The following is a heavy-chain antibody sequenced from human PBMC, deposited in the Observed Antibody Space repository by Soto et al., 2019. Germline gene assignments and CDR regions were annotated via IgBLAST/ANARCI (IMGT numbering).Heavy chain of an antibody. CDR2: IIPIFGSV. V-gene: IGHV1-69*12. D-gene: IGHD6-19*01. J-gene: IGHJ6*02. CDR1: GSSFRTYA. Sequence: QVQLLQSGTEVKKPGSSVRVSCEASGSSFRTYAISWVRQAPGQGLEWMGEIIPIFGSVNYAQKFQDRVTICAVESTTTVYMDLKSLRSNDTGVYYCAKGAVAGTPTSYYYYGMDVWGQGTTVTVSS. CDR3: AKGAVAGTPTSYYYYGMDV.